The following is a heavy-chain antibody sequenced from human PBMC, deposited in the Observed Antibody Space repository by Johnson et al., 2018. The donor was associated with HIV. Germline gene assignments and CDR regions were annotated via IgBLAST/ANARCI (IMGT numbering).Heavy chain of an antibody. D-gene: IGHD2-2*01. CDR2: INWNGGST. V-gene: IGHV3-20*04. Sequence: EVQLVESGGGVVQPGRSLRLSCAASGFTFRSYAMHWVRQAPGKGLELVSGINWNGGSTGYADSVKGRFTISRDTAKNSLYLQMNSLRAEDTALYYCARGKLPAALRRGDAFDIWGQGTMVTVSS. CDR3: ARGKLPAALRRGDAFDI. CDR1: GFTFRSYA. J-gene: IGHJ3*02.